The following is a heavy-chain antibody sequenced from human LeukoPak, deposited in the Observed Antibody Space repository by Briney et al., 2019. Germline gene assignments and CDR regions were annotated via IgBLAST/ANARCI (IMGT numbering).Heavy chain of an antibody. D-gene: IGHD3-3*01. CDR3: AKEGRPYDFWSGYSVYYFDY. V-gene: IGHV3-23*01. CDR2: ISGSGGST. Sequence: GGSLRLSCAASGFTFSSYAMSWVRQAPGKGLEWASAISGSGGSTYYADSVKGRFTISRDNSKNTLYLQMNSLRAEDTAVYYCAKEGRPYDFWSGYSVYYFDYWGQGTLVTVSS. CDR1: GFTFSSYA. J-gene: IGHJ4*02.